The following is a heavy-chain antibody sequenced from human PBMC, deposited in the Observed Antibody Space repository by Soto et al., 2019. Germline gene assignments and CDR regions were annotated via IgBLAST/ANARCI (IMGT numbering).Heavy chain of an antibody. D-gene: IGHD6-6*01. CDR2: IFPSGDS. Sequence: SETLSLTCTVSGGSISSLYCAWLRQPAGKGLEWIGRIFPSGDSNYNPSLPSRVSMSLDTSKNEFSLTMSSVTAADTAAYYCARASRCKSEYECFAWLDFWGQGILVTVSS. CDR3: ARASRCKSEYECFAWLDF. CDR1: GGSISSLY. J-gene: IGHJ4*02. V-gene: IGHV4-4*07.